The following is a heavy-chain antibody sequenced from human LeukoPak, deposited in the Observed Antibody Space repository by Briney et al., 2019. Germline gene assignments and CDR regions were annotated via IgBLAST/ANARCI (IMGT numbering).Heavy chain of an antibody. V-gene: IGHV1-8*01. CDR1: GYTFTNYD. CDR2: MNPNSGNT. Sequence: ASVTVSFMASGYTFTNYDINWVRQATGQGLEWMGWMNPNSGNTGYAQKFQGRVTMTRNTSISTAYMELSSLRSEVTAVYYCARGPWIQLWSGYNWFDPWGQGTLVTVSS. D-gene: IGHD5-18*01. J-gene: IGHJ5*02. CDR3: ARGPWIQLWSGYNWFDP.